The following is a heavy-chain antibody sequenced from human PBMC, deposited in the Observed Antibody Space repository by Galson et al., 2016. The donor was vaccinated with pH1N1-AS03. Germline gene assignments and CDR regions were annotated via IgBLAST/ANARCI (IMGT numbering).Heavy chain of an antibody. Sequence: PALVKPTQTLTLTCTISGFSLTTSGMCVNWIRQPPGKALEWLARIDWADDKYFSTSLRTRLTISRDTSKNQVVLKMTNMGPLDTGTYYCARGVRPYYYAMDVWGQGTTVTVSS. CDR1: GFSLTTSGMC. J-gene: IGHJ6*02. V-gene: IGHV2-70*11. CDR2: IDWADDK. CDR3: ARGVRPYYYAMDV.